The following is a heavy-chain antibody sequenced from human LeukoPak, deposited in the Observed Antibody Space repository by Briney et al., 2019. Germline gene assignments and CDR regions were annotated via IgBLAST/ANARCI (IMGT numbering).Heavy chain of an antibody. CDR1: GFTFNAFN. CDR3: ARGHYDVLAASYKWTPDY. D-gene: IGHD3-9*01. V-gene: IGHV3-21*01. Sequence: GGSVRLSCAASGFTFNAFNMNWFRQAPGKGLEWVSSITSGGDYTYYSDSLKGRFTTSRDNAKDSLSLQLSSLRVEDTAIYYYARGHYDVLAASYKWTPDYWGQGTLVTVSS. CDR2: ITSGGDYT. J-gene: IGHJ4*02.